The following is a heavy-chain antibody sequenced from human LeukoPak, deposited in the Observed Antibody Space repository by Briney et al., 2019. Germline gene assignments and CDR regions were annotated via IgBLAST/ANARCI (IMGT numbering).Heavy chain of an antibody. J-gene: IGHJ4*02. CDR3: AKLGQWLDPYFDY. D-gene: IGHD6-19*01. Sequence: PGGSLRLSCAASGFTFSSYAMSWVRQAPGKGLEWVSAISGGGGSTYFADSVKGRFTISRDNSKNTQYLQMNSLRAEDTAVYYCAKLGQWLDPYFDYWGQGTLVTVSS. CDR2: ISGGGGST. CDR1: GFTFSSYA. V-gene: IGHV3-23*01.